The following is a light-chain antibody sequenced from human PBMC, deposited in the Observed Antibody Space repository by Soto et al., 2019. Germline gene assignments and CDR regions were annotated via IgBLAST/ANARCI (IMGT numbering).Light chain of an antibody. CDR2: EVS. V-gene: IGKV2-30*01. J-gene: IGKJ4*01. CDR1: QSLLFFNGITY. CDR3: MQGTHWPLT. Sequence: EVVLTQSPLSLPVTVGQPATVSCRSSQSLLFFNGITYLTWFHQRPGQPPRRLISEVSNRDYGVPDRFSGSGSSSEFTPEISRVEAEDVGLVYYMQGTHWPLTFGGGTRVEIK.